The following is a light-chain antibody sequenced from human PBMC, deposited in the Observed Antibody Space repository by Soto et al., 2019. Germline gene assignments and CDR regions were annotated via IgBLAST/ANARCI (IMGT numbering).Light chain of an antibody. CDR1: QNISSW. J-gene: IGKJ5*01. V-gene: IGKV1-12*01. CDR3: QQADSFPIT. CDR2: AAS. Sequence: DIQMTQSPSTLSASVGDIGTITCRASQNISSWLAWYQQKPGKAPNLLIYAASRLPDGVPFRFSGSGSGTHFTLSINSLQPEDFATYFCQQADSFPITFGQGTRLEIK.